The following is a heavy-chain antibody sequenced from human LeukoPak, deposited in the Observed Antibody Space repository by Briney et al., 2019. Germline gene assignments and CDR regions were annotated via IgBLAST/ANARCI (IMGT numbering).Heavy chain of an antibody. V-gene: IGHV3-7*01. CDR2: IKQDGTEI. Sequence: GGSLRLSCAASGFTFNNYWMTWFRQAPGKGLEWVANIKQDGTEIFYVDSVRGRFIISRDNAENSLYLQMNSLRVEDTAVYYCAGTPDGADYWGQGTLVTVSS. CDR1: GFTFNNYW. J-gene: IGHJ4*02. D-gene: IGHD3-10*01. CDR3: AGTPDGADY.